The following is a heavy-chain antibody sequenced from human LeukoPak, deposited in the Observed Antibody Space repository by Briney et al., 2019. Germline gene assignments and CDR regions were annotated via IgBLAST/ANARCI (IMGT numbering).Heavy chain of an antibody. V-gene: IGHV3-30-3*01. CDR1: GFTFSSYA. Sequence: GRSLRLSCAASGFTFSSYAMDWIRQAPGKGLEWVAVISYDGSKKYYADSVRGRFTISRDNSKNTVYLQMNSLRGDDTAVYYCARSPDYWGQGTLVTVSS. CDR2: ISYDGSKK. J-gene: IGHJ4*02. CDR3: ARSPDY.